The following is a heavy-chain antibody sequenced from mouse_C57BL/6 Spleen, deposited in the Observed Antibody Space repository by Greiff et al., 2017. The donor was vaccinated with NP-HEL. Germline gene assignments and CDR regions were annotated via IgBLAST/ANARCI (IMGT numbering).Heavy chain of an antibody. V-gene: IGHV7-3*01. CDR3: ARCATMVTTDAMDY. D-gene: IGHD2-2*01. J-gene: IGHJ4*01. Sequence: VQLKESGGGLVQPGGSLSLSCAASGFTFTDYYMSWVRQPPGKALEWLGFIRNKANGYTTEYSASVKGLFTISRDNSQSILYLQMNALRAEDSATYYCARCATMVTTDAMDYWGQGTSVTVSS. CDR2: IRNKANGYTT. CDR1: GFTFTDYY.